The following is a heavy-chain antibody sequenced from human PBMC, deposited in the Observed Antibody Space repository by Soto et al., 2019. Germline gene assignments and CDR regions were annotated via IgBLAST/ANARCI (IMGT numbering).Heavy chain of an antibody. J-gene: IGHJ4*02. V-gene: IGHV4-39*01. D-gene: IGHD3-3*01. Sequence: PSETLSLTCTVSGGSISSSGYYWGWIRQPPGRGLEWIGSTRYSGSTHYNPSLKSRVTVSVDTSKNQVSLQLSSVTAADTAVYYCARADGFGVLTPFIDDWGQGTLVTLSS. CDR3: ARADGFGVLTPFIDD. CDR1: GGSISSSGYY. CDR2: TRYSGST.